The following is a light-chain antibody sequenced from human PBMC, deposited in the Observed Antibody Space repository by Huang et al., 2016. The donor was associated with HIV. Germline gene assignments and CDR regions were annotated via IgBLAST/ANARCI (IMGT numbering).Light chain of an antibody. CDR3: LQYDRSPLT. Sequence: EVVLTQSPGTLSLSPGERATLSCRASQSLRDTYLAWYQKRPGQAPRLLIYGASRRATGIPDRFSGSGSGTDFTLTINRLEPQDFAVYFCLQYDRSPLTFGGGTKV. V-gene: IGKV3-20*01. CDR2: GAS. CDR1: QSLRDTY. J-gene: IGKJ4*01.